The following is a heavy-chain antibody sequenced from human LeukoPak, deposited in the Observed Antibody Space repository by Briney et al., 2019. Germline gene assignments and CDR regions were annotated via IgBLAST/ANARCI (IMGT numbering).Heavy chain of an antibody. CDR1: GYPISSGYY. CDR3: ARDRPYYDILTGYRPFDP. Sequence: TSETLSLTCTVSGYPISSGYYWGWIRQPPGKGLEWIGSIYYSGSTYYNPSLKSRVTISVDTSKNQFSLKLSSVTAADTAVYYCARDRPYYDILTGYRPFDPWGQGTLVTVSS. V-gene: IGHV4-38-2*02. D-gene: IGHD3-9*01. CDR2: IYYSGST. J-gene: IGHJ5*02.